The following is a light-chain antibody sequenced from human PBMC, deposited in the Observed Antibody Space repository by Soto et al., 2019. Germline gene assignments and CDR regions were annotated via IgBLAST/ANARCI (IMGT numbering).Light chain of an antibody. CDR1: QSVNTKY. CDR2: GVS. V-gene: IGKV3-20*01. Sequence: EIVLTQSPGTLSLSPGERATLSCRASQSVNTKYLAWYQQKPGQAPRLLISGVSSRHTGIPDRFSGSGSGTDFILTISRVEPEDFAVYYCQQFGTTSLVTFGHGTKVDIK. J-gene: IGKJ3*01. CDR3: QQFGTTSLVT.